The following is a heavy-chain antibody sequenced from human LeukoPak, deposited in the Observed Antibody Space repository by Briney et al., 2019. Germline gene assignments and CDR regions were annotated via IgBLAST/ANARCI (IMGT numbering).Heavy chain of an antibody. V-gene: IGHV4-34*01. Sequence: KPSETLSLTCAVYGGSFSGYYWSWIRQPPGKGLEWIGEINHSGSTNYNPSLKSRVTISVDTSKSQFSLRLSSVTAADTAVYYCARGSGRYYFHGMDVWGQGTTVTVSS. CDR3: ARGSGRYYFHGMDV. CDR2: INHSGST. D-gene: IGHD1-26*01. CDR1: GGSFSGYY. J-gene: IGHJ6*02.